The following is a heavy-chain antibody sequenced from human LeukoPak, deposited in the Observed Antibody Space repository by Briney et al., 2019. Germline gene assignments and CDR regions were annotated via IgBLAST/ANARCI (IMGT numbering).Heavy chain of an antibody. CDR3: ARTGLLWFGEGGHAFDI. CDR2: INPNSGGT. D-gene: IGHD3-10*01. Sequence: ASVKVSCKASGYTFTGYYMHWVRQAPGQGLEWMGWINPNSGGTNYAQKFQGRVTMTRDTSISTAYMELSRLRSDDTAVYYCARTGLLWFGEGGHAFDIWGQGTMVTVSS. V-gene: IGHV1-2*02. J-gene: IGHJ3*02. CDR1: GYTFTGYY.